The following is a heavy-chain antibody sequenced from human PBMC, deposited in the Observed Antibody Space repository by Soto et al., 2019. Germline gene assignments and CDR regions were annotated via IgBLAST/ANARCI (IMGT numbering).Heavy chain of an antibody. CDR2: IFPLLGVA. D-gene: IGHD2-2*01. CDR1: RGMFSSYT. V-gene: IGHV1-69*08. J-gene: IGHJ3*01. CDR3: AREGERVVVVQAAMRDDPFDV. Sequence: QVQLVQSGAEVKKPGSSVKVSCEVSRGMFSSYTISWVRQAPGQGLEWMGRIFPLLGVADFAQKFQGRLTITAETSTSTSYMELRSLRAEDTAVYYCAREGERVVVVQAAMRDDPFDVWGQGTMVTVSS.